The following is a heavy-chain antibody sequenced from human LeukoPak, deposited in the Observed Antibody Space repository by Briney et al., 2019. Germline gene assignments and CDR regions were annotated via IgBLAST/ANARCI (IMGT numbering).Heavy chain of an antibody. Sequence: GGSLRLSCAASGFTFSSYWMSWVRQAPGKGLEWVASIKQDGGEKYYVDSVKGRFTISRDNAKNSLYLQMNSLRAEDTAVYYCARDDCSSISCYPNWFDPWGQGPLVTVSS. D-gene: IGHD2-2*01. CDR1: GFTFSSYW. CDR3: ARDDCSSISCYPNWFDP. J-gene: IGHJ5*02. V-gene: IGHV3-7*01. CDR2: IKQDGGEK.